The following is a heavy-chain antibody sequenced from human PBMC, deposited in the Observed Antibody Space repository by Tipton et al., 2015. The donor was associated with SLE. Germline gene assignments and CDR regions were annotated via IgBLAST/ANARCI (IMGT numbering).Heavy chain of an antibody. V-gene: IGHV3-23*04. D-gene: IGHD3-10*01. CDR3: AKDMRRGSSLDYMDV. Sequence: QLVQSGGGLIQPVGSLRLSCASSGFTFRNHALSWVRQAPGKGLEWVSSISTGGDTTYYADSVRGRFTISRDNSRNTLYLQMNSLRAEDTALYYCAKDMRRGSSLDYMDVWGKGTTVTVSS. CDR1: GFTFRNHA. CDR2: ISTGGDTT. J-gene: IGHJ6*03.